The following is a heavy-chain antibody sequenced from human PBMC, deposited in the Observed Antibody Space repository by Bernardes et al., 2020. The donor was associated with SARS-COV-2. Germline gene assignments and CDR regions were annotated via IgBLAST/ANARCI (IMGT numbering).Heavy chain of an antibody. Sequence: SETLSLTCTVSGGSISSGGYYWSWIRQHPGKGLEWIGYIYYSGSTYYNPSLKSRVTISVDTSKNQFSLKLSSVTAADTAVYYCARDAYDSSGYYYVGYDAFDIWGQGTMVTVSS. CDR3: ARDAYDSSGYYYVGYDAFDI. J-gene: IGHJ3*02. CDR2: IYYSGST. D-gene: IGHD3-22*01. CDR1: GGSISSGGYY. V-gene: IGHV4-31*03.